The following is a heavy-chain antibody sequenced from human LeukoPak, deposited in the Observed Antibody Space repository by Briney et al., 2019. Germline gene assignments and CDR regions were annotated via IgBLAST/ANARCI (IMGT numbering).Heavy chain of an antibody. J-gene: IGHJ5*02. V-gene: IGHV3-23*01. CDR1: GFTFSRYA. Sequence: PGGSLRLSCAASGFTFSRYAILWVRQAPGKGVEWVSGISGGGGATYYADSVKGRFTISRDSSKNTVSLQMNSLRAEDTAIYYCAKDICERGYCSENKWFDPWGQGTLVTVSS. D-gene: IGHD2-15*01. CDR2: ISGGGGAT. CDR3: AKDICERGYCSENKWFDP.